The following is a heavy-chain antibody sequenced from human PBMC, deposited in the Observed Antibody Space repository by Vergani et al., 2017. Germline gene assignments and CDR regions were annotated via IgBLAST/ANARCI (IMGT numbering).Heavy chain of an antibody. CDR2: VSTGTKSQ. Sequence: EVQPVESGGGVVKPGGFLRLSCVVSGFDFSSYIMNLFPPAPGKGLEWVSFVSTGTKSQSYAESVKGRFTISRDSAKNSLYLKMDSLRAEDTAVYYCAREYSSTAGRAFDFWGEGTKVTGTS. J-gene: IGHJ3*01. CDR3: AREYSSTAGRAFDF. CDR1: GFDFSSYI. V-gene: IGHV3-48*01. D-gene: IGHD2-2*01.